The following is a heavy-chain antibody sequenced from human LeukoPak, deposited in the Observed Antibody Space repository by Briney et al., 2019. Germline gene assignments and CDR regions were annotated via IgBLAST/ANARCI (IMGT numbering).Heavy chain of an antibody. D-gene: IGHD3-3*01. V-gene: IGHV4-61*02. Sequence: SQTLSLTCTVSGGPISSGSYYWSWIRQPAGTGLEWIGRIYTSGSTHSNPSLKSRVTISVDTSKNQFSLKLSSVPAADTAVYYCARVRRPTYDFWSGYDNWFDPWGQGTLVTVSS. CDR1: GGPISSGSYY. CDR2: IYTSGST. CDR3: ARVRRPTYDFWSGYDNWFDP. J-gene: IGHJ5*02.